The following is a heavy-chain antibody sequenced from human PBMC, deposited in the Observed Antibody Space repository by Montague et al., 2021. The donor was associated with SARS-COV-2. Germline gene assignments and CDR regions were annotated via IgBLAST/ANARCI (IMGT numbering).Heavy chain of an antibody. J-gene: IGHJ3*02. D-gene: IGHD3-3*01. Sequence: LVKPTQTLTLTCTVSGDSISRNSYYWGWIRQPPGKGLEWIGSIYYSGSTYYTPSLKSRVTISVDTSKNQFSLRLSSVTAADTAVYYCARHSGRDTIFGVVIIFDAFDIWGQGTMVTVSS. CDR3: ARHSGRDTIFGVVIIFDAFDI. V-gene: IGHV4-39*01. CDR2: IYYSGST. CDR1: GDSISRNSYY.